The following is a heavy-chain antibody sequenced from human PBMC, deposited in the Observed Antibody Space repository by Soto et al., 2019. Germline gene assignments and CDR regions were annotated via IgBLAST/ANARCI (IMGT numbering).Heavy chain of an antibody. D-gene: IGHD3-16*01. Sequence: PVGSLRLSCAASGFTFSSYEMNWVRQAPGKGLEWVSYISSSGSIIYYADSVKGRFTISRDNAKNSLYLQMNSLRAEDTAVYYCARDRLTPDYWGQGTLVTVSS. CDR3: ARDRLTPDY. J-gene: IGHJ4*02. CDR2: ISSSGSII. CDR1: GFTFSSYE. V-gene: IGHV3-48*03.